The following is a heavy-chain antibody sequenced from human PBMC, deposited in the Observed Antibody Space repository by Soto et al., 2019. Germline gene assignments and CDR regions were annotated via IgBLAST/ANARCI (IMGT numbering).Heavy chain of an antibody. Sequence: PGGSLRLSCAASGFTFSDYYMSWIRQAPGKGLEWVSYISSSSSYTNYADSVKGRFTISRDNAKNSLYLQMNSLRAEDTALYYCARRMYSSSYWFDPWGQGTLVTVSS. CDR1: GFTFSDYY. D-gene: IGHD6-6*01. V-gene: IGHV3-11*06. CDR3: ARRMYSSSYWFDP. J-gene: IGHJ5*02. CDR2: ISSSSSYT.